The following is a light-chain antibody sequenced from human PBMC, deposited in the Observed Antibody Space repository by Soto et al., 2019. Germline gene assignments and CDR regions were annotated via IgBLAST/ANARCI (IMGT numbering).Light chain of an antibody. Sequence: VMTQSPATLSVSPGERATLSCWASETVATNLAWYQQKPGQAPRLLISGASTRAAGISDRFRGSGSGTEFTLTISSLRSEDSAIYYCQQYFEWPPMTFVQGIKVEI. CDR2: GAS. J-gene: IGKJ1*01. CDR3: QQYFEWPPMT. CDR1: ETVATN. V-gene: IGKV3-15*01.